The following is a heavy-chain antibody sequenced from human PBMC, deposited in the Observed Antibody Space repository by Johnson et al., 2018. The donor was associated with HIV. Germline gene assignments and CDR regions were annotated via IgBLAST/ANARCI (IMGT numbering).Heavy chain of an antibody. Sequence: VQLVESGGGLVQPGESLRLSCAASGFTVSSNYMSWVRQAPGKGLEWVSVIYSGGSTYYADSVKGRFTVSRDNSKNTLYLQMNSLRHNDTAVYYCAKALGGYAFDIWGQGTMVTVSS. J-gene: IGHJ3*02. CDR2: IYSGGST. D-gene: IGHD3-3*01. V-gene: IGHV3-66*01. CDR1: GFTVSSNY. CDR3: AKALGGYAFDI.